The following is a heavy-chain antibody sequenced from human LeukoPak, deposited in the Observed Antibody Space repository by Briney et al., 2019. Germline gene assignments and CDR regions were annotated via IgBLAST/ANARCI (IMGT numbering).Heavy chain of an antibody. V-gene: IGHV3-53*05. CDR1: GFTVSSNY. D-gene: IGHD4-11*01. J-gene: IGHJ4*02. CDR3: ARSLTDYFDY. Sequence: GGSLRLSCAASGFTVSSNYMSWVRQAPGKGLEWVSVIYSGGSTYYADSVKGRFTISRDNSKNTLYLQMNNLRAEDTAVYYCARSLTDYFDYWGQGTLVTVSS. CDR2: IYSGGST.